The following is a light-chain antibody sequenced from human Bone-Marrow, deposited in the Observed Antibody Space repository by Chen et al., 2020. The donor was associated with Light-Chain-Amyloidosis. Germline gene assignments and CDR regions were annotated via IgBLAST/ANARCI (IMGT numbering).Light chain of an antibody. J-gene: IGKJ4*01. V-gene: IGKV1-9*01. Sequence: LQLTQSPSVLSASVGDRVTITCQSSQVIYSHLAWYQQKPGKAPKLLINAASTLQRGVPSRFSGSGSGSQFTLTISSLQPEDFATYYCQQLYTYPLTFGGGTKVVFK. CDR3: QQLYTYPLT. CDR1: QVIYSH. CDR2: AAS.